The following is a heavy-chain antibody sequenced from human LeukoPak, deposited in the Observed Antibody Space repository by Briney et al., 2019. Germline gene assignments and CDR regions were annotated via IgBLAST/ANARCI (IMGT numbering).Heavy chain of an antibody. D-gene: IGHD1-26*01. J-gene: IGHJ4*02. CDR2: LSMRGTT. CDR1: GASIRSSF. CDR3: TRNRGYYVNDY. V-gene: IGHV4-59*01. Sequence: PSETLSLTCTVSGASIRSSFWNWIRQPPGRGLEWIGYLSMRGTTNYNPSLKSRVTTSADTSENQFSPKVSSVTAADTAVYYCTRNRGYYVNDYWGQGILVTVSS.